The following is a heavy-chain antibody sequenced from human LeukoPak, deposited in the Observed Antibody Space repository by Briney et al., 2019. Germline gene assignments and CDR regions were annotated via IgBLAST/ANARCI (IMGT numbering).Heavy chain of an antibody. V-gene: IGHV1-69*13. Sequence: ASVKVSCKASGYTFTSYYMHWVRQAPGQGLEWMGGIIPIFGTANYAQKFQGRVTITADESTSTAYMELSSLRSEDTAVYYCARGRDASPHDYYDSSGYYRGDAFDIWGQGTMVTASS. D-gene: IGHD3-22*01. CDR2: IIPIFGTA. CDR1: GYTFTSYY. CDR3: ARGRDASPHDYYDSSGYYRGDAFDI. J-gene: IGHJ3*02.